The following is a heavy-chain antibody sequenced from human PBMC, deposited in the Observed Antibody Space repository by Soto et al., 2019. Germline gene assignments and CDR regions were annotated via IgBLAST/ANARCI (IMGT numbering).Heavy chain of an antibody. Sequence: QDHLVQSGGGVVQPGGSLRLACAASGFTFSIFGMHWVRQAPGKGLEWVAVLSYDGTYKYYADSVKGRFTISRDNSENTLFLQIKRLRPEDTAVYYCAKDRAQYGSGYFYGMDVWGQGPAVPVSS. J-gene: IGHJ6*02. CDR1: GFTFSIFG. CDR2: LSYDGTYK. D-gene: IGHD3-10*01. CDR3: AKDRAQYGSGYFYGMDV. V-gene: IGHV3-30*18.